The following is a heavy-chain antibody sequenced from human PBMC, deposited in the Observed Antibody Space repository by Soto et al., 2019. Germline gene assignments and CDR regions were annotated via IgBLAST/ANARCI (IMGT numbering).Heavy chain of an antibody. CDR2: ISGSGGST. CDR1: GFTFSSYA. V-gene: IGHV3-23*01. J-gene: IGHJ3*02. CDR3: AKDRGVRGRGLGDAFDI. Sequence: GGSLRLSCAASGFTFSSYAMSWVRQAPGKELEWVSAISGSGGSTYYADSVKGRFTISRDNSKNTLYLQMNSLRAEDTAVYYCAKDRGVRGRGLGDAFDIWGQGTMVTVSS. D-gene: IGHD3-10*01.